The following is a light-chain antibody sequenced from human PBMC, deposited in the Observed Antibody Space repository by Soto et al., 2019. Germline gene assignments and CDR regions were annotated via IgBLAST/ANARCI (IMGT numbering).Light chain of an antibody. CDR3: SSYTSSFKLAV. CDR2: DVS. CDR1: SSDVGGYNY. V-gene: IGLV2-14*03. Sequence: QSVLTQPASVSGSPGQSITIFCTGTSSDVGGYNYVSWHQQHPGSAPKLMIYDVSSRPSGVSNRFSGSKSGNTASLTISGLQAEDEADYYCSSYTSSFKLAVFXSGTKVTVL. J-gene: IGLJ1*01.